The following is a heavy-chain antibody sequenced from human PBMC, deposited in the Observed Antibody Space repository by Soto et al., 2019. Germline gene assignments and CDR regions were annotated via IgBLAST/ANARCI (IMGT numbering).Heavy chain of an antibody. CDR2: ISAYNGNT. J-gene: IGHJ4*02. CDR1: GYTFTSYG. CDR3: ARLRYAYCGGDCYLFDY. V-gene: IGHV1-18*04. D-gene: IGHD2-21*02. Sequence: GASVKVSCKASGYTFTSYGISWVRQAPGQGLEWMGWISAYNGNTNYAQKLQGRVTMTTDTSTSTAYMELRSLRSDDTAVYYCARLRYAYCGGDCYLFDYWGQGTLVTVSS.